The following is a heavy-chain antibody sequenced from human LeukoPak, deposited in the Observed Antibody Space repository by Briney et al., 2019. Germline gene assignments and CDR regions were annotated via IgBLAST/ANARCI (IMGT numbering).Heavy chain of an antibody. J-gene: IGHJ4*02. CDR2: INHRGAT. Sequence: SETLSLTCTVSGGSISSYYWSWIRQPPGKGLEWIGEINHRGATNYIPSLKSRVTLSLDTSKNQVSLKLNSLTAADTAVYYCARGKGDLSMIVMIVTAVEFYFDSWGPGTLVTVSS. V-gene: IGHV4-34*01. CDR3: ARGKGDLSMIVMIVTAVEFYFDS. CDR1: GGSISSYY. D-gene: IGHD3-22*01.